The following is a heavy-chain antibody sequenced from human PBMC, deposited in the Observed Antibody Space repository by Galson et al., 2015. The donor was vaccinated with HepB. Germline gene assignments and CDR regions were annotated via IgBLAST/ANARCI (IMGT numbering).Heavy chain of an antibody. CDR3: ARVGSSSWQYMDV. CDR1: GYTFTGYY. D-gene: IGHD6-13*01. J-gene: IGHJ6*03. Sequence: SVKVSCKASGYTFTGYYMHWVRQAPGQGLEWMGRINPNSGGTNYAQKFQGRVTMTRDTSISTAYMELSRLRSDDTAVYYCARVGSSSWQYMDVWGKGTTVTVSS. CDR2: INPNSGGT. V-gene: IGHV1-2*06.